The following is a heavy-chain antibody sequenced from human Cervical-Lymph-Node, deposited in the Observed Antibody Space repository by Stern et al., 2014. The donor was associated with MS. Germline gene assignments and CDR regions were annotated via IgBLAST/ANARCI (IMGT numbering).Heavy chain of an antibody. V-gene: IGHV2-5*02. D-gene: IGHD4-17*01. J-gene: IGHJ3*02. Sequence: QITLKESGPTLVKATQPLTLTCTFSGFALRNSGVSVAWIRQPPGKALEWLAVIYWDDEKRYSPSLKSRLSITKDASESQVVLTMTNMDLVDTATYYCTHSLHGDYYDAFDTWGQGTMVTVSS. CDR1: GFALRNSGVS. CDR2: IYWDDEK. CDR3: THSLHGDYYDAFDT.